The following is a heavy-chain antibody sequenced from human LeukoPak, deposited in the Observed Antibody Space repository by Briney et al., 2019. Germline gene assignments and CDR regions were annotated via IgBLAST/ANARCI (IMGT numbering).Heavy chain of an antibody. V-gene: IGHV4-30-2*01. D-gene: IGHD2-2*02. J-gene: IGHJ3*02. Sequence: PSQTLSLTCTVSGGSISSGGYYWSWIRQPPGKGLEWIGYIYHSGSTYYNPSLKSRVTISVDRSKNQFSLKLSSVTAADTAVYYCARCGIPATAIPSRGEDDAFDIWGQGTMVTVSS. CDR2: IYHSGST. CDR1: GGSISSGGYY. CDR3: ARCGIPATAIPSRGEDDAFDI.